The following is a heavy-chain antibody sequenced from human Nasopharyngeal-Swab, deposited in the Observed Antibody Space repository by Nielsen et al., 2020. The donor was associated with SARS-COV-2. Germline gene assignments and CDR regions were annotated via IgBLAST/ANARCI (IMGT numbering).Heavy chain of an antibody. CDR1: GGSIGSYF. D-gene: IGHD3-3*01. CDR2: IYYTVNT. J-gene: IGHJ3*02. CDR3: ARAIGVKAFDI. Sequence: SETLSLTCTVSGGSIGSYFWSWIRQPPGKGLEWIGYIYYTVNTNYNPSLESRVTISMDKSRNQFSPKLSSVSAADTAVYFCARAIGVKAFDIWGQGTVVTVSS. V-gene: IGHV4-59*13.